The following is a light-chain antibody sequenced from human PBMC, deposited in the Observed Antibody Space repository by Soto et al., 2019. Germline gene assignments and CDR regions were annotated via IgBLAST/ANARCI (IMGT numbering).Light chain of an antibody. J-gene: IGKJ4*01. CDR1: QGISSY. Sequence: IQLTQSPSSLSASVGDRVTITCRASQGISSYLAWYQQKPGKAPKLLIYAASTLQSGVPSRFGGSGSGTDFTLTISSLQPEDFATYYCQLLNNYPLLTFGGGTKVEIK. CDR3: QLLNNYPLLT. V-gene: IGKV1-9*01. CDR2: AAS.